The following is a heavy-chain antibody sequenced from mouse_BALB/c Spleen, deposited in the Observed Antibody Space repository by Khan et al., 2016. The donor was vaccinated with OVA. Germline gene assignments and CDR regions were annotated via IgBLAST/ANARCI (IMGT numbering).Heavy chain of an antibody. CDR3: AISYYGSFWYFDV. V-gene: IGHV1S56*01. CDR2: IYPGDGRT. J-gene: IGHJ1*01. D-gene: IGHD1-1*01. CDR1: GDTFISYY. Sequence: QVQLQQSGLELVNPGASVKMSCKASGDTFISYYIHWVKQRPGQGLEWIGWIYPGDGRTKYNEKFKGKTTLTADKSSRTAYMLLSSLTSEDSAIYFCAISYYGSFWYFDVWGAGTTVTVSS.